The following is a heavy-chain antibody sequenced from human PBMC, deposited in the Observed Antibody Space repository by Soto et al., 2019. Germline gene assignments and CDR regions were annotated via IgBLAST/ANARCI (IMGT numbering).Heavy chain of an antibody. V-gene: IGHV3-23*01. D-gene: IGHD3-10*01. CDR3: AKGGYYGSGSYYKLSYYYYYMDV. Sequence: GGSLRLSCAASGFTFSSYAMSWVRQAPGKGLEWVSAISGSGGSTYYADSVKGRFTISRDNSKNMLYLQMNSLRAEDTAVYYCAKGGYYGSGSYYKLSYYYYYMDVWGKGTTVTVSS. CDR2: ISGSGGST. J-gene: IGHJ6*03. CDR1: GFTFSSYA.